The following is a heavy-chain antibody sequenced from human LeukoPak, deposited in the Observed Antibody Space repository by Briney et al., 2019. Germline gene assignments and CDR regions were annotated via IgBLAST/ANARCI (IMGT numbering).Heavy chain of an antibody. CDR3: GRGNGDYGGVDY. D-gene: IGHD4-17*01. V-gene: IGHV3-30-3*01. Sequence: GRSLRLSCAASGFTFSSYAMHWVRQAPGKGLEWVAVISYDGSNKYYADSVKGRFTISRDNSKNSLYLQMNSLRAEDTAVYHCGRGNGDYGGVDYWGQGTLVSVSS. CDR1: GFTFSSYA. J-gene: IGHJ4*02. CDR2: ISYDGSNK.